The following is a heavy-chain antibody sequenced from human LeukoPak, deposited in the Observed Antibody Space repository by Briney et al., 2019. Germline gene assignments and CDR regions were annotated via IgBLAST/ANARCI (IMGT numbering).Heavy chain of an antibody. D-gene: IGHD3-22*01. V-gene: IGHV4-4*02. Sequence: SETLSLTCAVSGGSISSSNWWSWVRQPPGKGLEWIGEIYHSGSTNYNPSLKSRVTISVDKSKNQFSLKLSSVTAADTAVYYCARGLPWSSGYGAFDIWGQGTMVTVSS. CDR1: GGSISSSNW. CDR2: IYHSGST. J-gene: IGHJ3*02. CDR3: ARGLPWSSGYGAFDI.